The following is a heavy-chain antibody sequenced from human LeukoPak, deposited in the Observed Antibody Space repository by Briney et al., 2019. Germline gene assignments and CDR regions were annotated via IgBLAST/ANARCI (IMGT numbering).Heavy chain of an antibody. CDR3: AKGIYSY. J-gene: IGHJ4*02. CDR2: ISYDGSNK. Sequence: GGSLRLSCAAPGFTFSSYGMHWVRQAPGKGLEWVAVISYDGSNKYYADSVKGRFTISRDNSKNTLYLQMNSLRAEDTAVYYCAKGIYSYWGQGTLVTVSS. V-gene: IGHV3-30*18. CDR1: GFTFSSYG. D-gene: IGHD4-11*01.